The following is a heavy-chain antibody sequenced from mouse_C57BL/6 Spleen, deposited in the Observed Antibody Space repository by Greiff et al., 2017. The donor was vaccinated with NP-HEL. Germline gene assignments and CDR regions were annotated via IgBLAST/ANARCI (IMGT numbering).Heavy chain of an antibody. CDR3: ARSGLYYAMDY. V-gene: IGHV1-4*01. J-gene: IGHJ4*01. CDR1: GYTFTSYT. Sequence: VQLQQSGAELARPGASVKMSCKASGYTFTSYTMHWVKQRPGQGLEWIGYINPSSDYTKYNQKFKDKATLNADKSSSTAYMQLSSLTSEDSAVYYCARSGLYYAMDYLDQGASVTVSS. CDR2: INPSSDYT.